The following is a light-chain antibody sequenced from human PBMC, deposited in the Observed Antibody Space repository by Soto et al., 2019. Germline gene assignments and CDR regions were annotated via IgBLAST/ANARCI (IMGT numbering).Light chain of an antibody. Sequence: ISRTRTSSDVGGYNYVSWYQQHPGKAPKLMIYDVSNRPSGVSNRFSGSKSGNTASLTISGLQAEDEADYYCSSYTSSSTKVFGTGTKVTVL. CDR2: DVS. J-gene: IGLJ1*01. V-gene: IGLV2-14*04. CDR3: SSYTSSSTKV. CDR1: SSDVGGYNY.